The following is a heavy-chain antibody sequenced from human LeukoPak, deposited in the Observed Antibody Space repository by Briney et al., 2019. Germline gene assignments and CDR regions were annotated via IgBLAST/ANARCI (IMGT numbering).Heavy chain of an antibody. CDR3: ARERFHGSGAPRYDY. D-gene: IGHD3-10*01. CDR1: GFTFSSHA. Sequence: GGSLRLSCAASGFTFSSHAMVWVRQAPGKGLEWVSFISHDGSESFHTESVKGRFTISRDNAKNSLYLQMNSLRAEDTAIYYCARERFHGSGAPRYDYWGQGILVTVSS. V-gene: IGHV3-30-3*01. J-gene: IGHJ4*02. CDR2: ISHDGSES.